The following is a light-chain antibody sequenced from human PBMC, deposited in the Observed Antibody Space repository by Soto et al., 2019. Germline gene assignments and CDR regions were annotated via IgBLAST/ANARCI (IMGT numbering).Light chain of an antibody. Sequence: DIQMTQSPSSLSASVGDRVTITCRASQSISSNLNWYQQKPGEAPKLLIYVASSLQSGVPSRFSGSESGTDYTLTISSLQPDDFATYYCQQSYSTPYTFGQGTSWRSN. CDR1: QSISSN. V-gene: IGKV1-39*01. J-gene: IGKJ2*01. CDR3: QQSYSTPYT. CDR2: VAS.